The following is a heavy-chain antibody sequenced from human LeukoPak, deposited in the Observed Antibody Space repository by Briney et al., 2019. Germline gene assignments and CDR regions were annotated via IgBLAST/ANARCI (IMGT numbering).Heavy chain of an antibody. J-gene: IGHJ4*02. V-gene: IGHV4-4*02. CDR1: GGSISSSDW. D-gene: IGHD6-19*01. Sequence: SGTLSLTCAVSGGSISSSDWWSWVRQPPGKGLEWIGETYHDGNTNYNPSLKSRVTISLDKSKNQFSLNLTSVTAADTAVYYCARDPHSWSAVAGGYWGQGTLVTVSS. CDR3: ARDPHSWSAVAGGY. CDR2: TYHDGNT.